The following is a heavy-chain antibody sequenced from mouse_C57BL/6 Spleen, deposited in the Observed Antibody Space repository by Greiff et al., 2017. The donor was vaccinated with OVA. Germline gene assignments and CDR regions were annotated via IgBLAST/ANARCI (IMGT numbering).Heavy chain of an antibody. D-gene: IGHD2-4*01. J-gene: IGHJ3*01. V-gene: IGHV5-17*01. CDR2: ISSGSSTI. CDR3: GRGVNYDYPSFAY. CDR1: GFTFSDYG. Sequence: DVQLVESGGGLVKPGGSLKLSCAASGFTFSDYGMHWVRQAPEKGLEWVAYISSGSSTIYYADTVKGRFTISRDNAKNTLFLQMTSLRSEDTAMYYCGRGVNYDYPSFAYWGQGTLVTVSP.